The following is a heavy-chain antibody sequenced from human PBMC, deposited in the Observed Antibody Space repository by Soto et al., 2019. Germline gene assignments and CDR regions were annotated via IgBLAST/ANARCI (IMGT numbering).Heavy chain of an antibody. CDR3: AKRRAISNKLFFDH. V-gene: IGHV2-5*01. D-gene: IGHD4-4*01. CDR2: LYWNDGE. J-gene: IGHJ4*02. Sequence: QITLRESGPTLVNPTQTLTLSCTLSGFSINTGGVGVGWIRQPPGKAPEWLALLYWNDGEWYSPSLRYRLSVTKDASENRVVLTMTHLDPTDTGTYYCAKRRAISNKLFFDHWGQGALVTVSS. CDR1: GFSINTGGVG.